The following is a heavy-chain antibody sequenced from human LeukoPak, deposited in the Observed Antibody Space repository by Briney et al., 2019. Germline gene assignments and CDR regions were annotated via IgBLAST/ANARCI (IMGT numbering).Heavy chain of an antibody. V-gene: IGHV3-30*04. CDR2: ISYEGSVT. CDR3: AKEDGSYVYYYYGVDV. Sequence: GGSLRLSCAASGFTFSNYAFHWVRQPPGKGLEWAAVISYEGSVTYYADSVKGRFTNSRDNSKNTLYLQMNSLRAEDTAVYYCAKEDGSYVYYYYGVDVWGQGTTVTVSS. CDR1: GFTFSNYA. J-gene: IGHJ6*02. D-gene: IGHD1-26*01.